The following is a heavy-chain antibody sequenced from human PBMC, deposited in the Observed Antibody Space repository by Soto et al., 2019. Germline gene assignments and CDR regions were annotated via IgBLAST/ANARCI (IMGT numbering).Heavy chain of an antibody. CDR2: ISYDGSNK. D-gene: IGHD6-6*01. Sequence: AGGSLRLSCAASGFTFSSYGMHWVRQAPGKGLEWVAVISYDGSNKYYADSVKGRFTISRDNSKNTLYLQMNSLRAEDTAVYYAARQYYYYYYGMDVWGQGTTVTVSS. V-gene: IGHV3-30*03. CDR1: GFTFSSYG. J-gene: IGHJ6*02. CDR3: ARQYYYYYYGMDV.